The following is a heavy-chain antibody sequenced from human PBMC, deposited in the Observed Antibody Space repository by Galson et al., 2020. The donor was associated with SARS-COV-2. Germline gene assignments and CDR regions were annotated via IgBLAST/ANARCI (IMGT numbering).Heavy chain of an antibody. D-gene: IGHD3-16*01. J-gene: IGHJ6*02. V-gene: IGHV3-74*01. CDR3: ARLGGAIGYYYYGMDV. CDR1: GFTFSSYW. CDR2: INSDGSST. Sequence: QAGGSLRLSCAASGFTFSSYWMHWVRQAPGKGLVWVSRINSDGSSTSYADSVKGRFTISRDNAKNTLYLQMNSLRAEDTAVYYCARLGGAIGYYYYGMDVWGQGTTVTVSS.